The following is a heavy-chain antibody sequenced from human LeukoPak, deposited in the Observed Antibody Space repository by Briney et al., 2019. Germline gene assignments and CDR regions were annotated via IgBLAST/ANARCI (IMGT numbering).Heavy chain of an antibody. CDR2: ISSSSTYI. J-gene: IGHJ4*02. D-gene: IGHD6-19*01. V-gene: IGHV3-21*01. Sequence: LEWVSSISSSSTYIYYADSVKGRFTISRDNAKNSLYLQMNSLRAEDTAVYYCARGTAVADYWGQGTLVTVSS. CDR3: ARGTAVADY.